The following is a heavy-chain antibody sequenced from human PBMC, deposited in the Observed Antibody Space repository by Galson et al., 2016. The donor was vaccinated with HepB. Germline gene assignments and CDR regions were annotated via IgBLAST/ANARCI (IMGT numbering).Heavy chain of an antibody. CDR3: AKISLGGYNRGWGGSFDI. Sequence: SLRLSCAASGFTISIYSMNWVRQAPGKGLEWVSAISGSGTGTSYTDSVKGRFTISRDNSKNTLYLQMNSLRAEDAAVYYCAKISLGGYNRGWGGSFDIWGRGTMVTVSS. CDR1: GFTISIYS. J-gene: IGHJ3*02. D-gene: IGHD6-19*01. CDR2: ISGSGTGT. V-gene: IGHV3-23*01.